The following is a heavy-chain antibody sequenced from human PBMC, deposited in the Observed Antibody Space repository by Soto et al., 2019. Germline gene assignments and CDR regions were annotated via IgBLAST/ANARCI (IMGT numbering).Heavy chain of an antibody. CDR1: GGSISSGDYS. D-gene: IGHD3-9*01. V-gene: IGHV4-30-4*01. J-gene: IGHJ5*02. CDR3: ARGVTDFCLVHRYWFAP. CDR2: IYNSGIT. Sequence: PSETLSLTCTVSGGSISSGDYSWSWVRQSPGKGLEWIGHIYNSGITYYNPSLKSRVVISIDTSRNQFSLRLNSLTAADRAVYFCARGVTDFCLVHRYWFAPWSQGTVVTVSS.